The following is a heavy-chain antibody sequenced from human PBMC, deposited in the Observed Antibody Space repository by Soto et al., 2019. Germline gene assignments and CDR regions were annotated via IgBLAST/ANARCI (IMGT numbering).Heavy chain of an antibody. Sequence: LRLSCAASGFTFHDYAMHWVRQGPGKGLEWVSGINWISNTIGYADSVKGRFTISRDNAKNSLYLQMNSLRPEDTALYYCAKDFFRYGTYYFDYWGQGTLVTVSS. D-gene: IGHD1-1*01. J-gene: IGHJ4*02. CDR3: AKDFFRYGTYYFDY. CDR1: GFTFHDYA. V-gene: IGHV3-9*01. CDR2: INWISNTI.